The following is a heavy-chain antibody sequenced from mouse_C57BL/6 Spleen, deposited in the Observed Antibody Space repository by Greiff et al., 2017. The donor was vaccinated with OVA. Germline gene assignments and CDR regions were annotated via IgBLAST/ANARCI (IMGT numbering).Heavy chain of an antibody. CDR1: GFPFTDYY. CDR3: ARYTKSWFAY. J-gene: IGHJ3*01. D-gene: IGHD1-3*01. Sequence: EVKVVESGGGLVQPGGSLRLSCAASGFPFTDYYMSWVRQPPGTALEWLGFIRNKANGYTTEYSASVKGRFTISRDNSQSILYLQMNALRAEDSATYYCARYTKSWFAYWGQGTLVTVSA. V-gene: IGHV7-3*01. CDR2: IRNKANGYTT.